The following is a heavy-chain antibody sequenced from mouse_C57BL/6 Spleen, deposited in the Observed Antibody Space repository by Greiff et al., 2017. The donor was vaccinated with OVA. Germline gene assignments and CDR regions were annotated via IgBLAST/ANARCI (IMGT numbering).Heavy chain of an antibody. J-gene: IGHJ2*01. CDR2: ISDGGSYT. Sequence: EVMLVESGGGLVKPGGSLKLSCAASGFTFSSYAMSWVRQTPEKRLEWVATISDGGSYTYYPDNVKGRFTISRDNAKNNLYLQMSHLKSEDTAMYYCARDREYDYEGFDYWGQGTTLTVSS. V-gene: IGHV5-4*01. CDR1: GFTFSSYA. D-gene: IGHD2-4*01. CDR3: ARDREYDYEGFDY.